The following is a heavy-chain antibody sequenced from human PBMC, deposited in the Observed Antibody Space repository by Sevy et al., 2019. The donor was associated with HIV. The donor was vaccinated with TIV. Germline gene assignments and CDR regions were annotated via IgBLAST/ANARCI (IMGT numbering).Heavy chain of an antibody. J-gene: IGHJ4*02. CDR1: GFTFSSYW. V-gene: IGHV3-7*01. D-gene: IGHD6-19*01. Sequence: GGYLRLSCAASGFTFSSYWMTWVRQAPGKGLEWVANIKQDGSEKYYVDSVKGRFTISRDNAKNSLYLQMNSLRAEDTAIYYCAAGYTSGYLTYWGQGTLVTVSS. CDR3: AAGYTSGYLTY. CDR2: IKQDGSEK.